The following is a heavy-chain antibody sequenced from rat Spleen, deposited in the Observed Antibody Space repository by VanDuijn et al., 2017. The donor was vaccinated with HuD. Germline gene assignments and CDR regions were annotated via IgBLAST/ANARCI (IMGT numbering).Heavy chain of an antibody. CDR3: TRLRNLGYWHFDF. Sequence: EVQLVESGGGLVQPGRSLKLSCAVSGFTFSNYGMAWVRQAPGKGLEWVSSISNTGGTSYYPDSVKGRFTVSRDNAKSTLYLQMNSLRSEDTATYYCTRLRNLGYWHFDFWGPGTMVTVSS. CDR1: GFTFSNYG. D-gene: IGHD4-6*01. V-gene: IGHV5-31*01. CDR2: ISNTGGTS. J-gene: IGHJ1*01.